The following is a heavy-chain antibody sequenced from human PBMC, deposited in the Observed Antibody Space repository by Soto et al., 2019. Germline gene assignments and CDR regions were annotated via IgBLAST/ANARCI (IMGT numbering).Heavy chain of an antibody. D-gene: IGHD5-18*01. Sequence: GGSLRLSCAASGFTFSSYAMSWVRQAPGKGLEWVSAISGSGGSTYYADSVKGRFTISRDNSKNTLYLQMNSLRAEDTPVYYCAKDNAIITKRDSYGSYWYFDLWGRGTLVTVSS. J-gene: IGHJ2*01. CDR2: ISGSGGST. CDR3: AKDNAIITKRDSYGSYWYFDL. CDR1: GFTFSSYA. V-gene: IGHV3-23*01.